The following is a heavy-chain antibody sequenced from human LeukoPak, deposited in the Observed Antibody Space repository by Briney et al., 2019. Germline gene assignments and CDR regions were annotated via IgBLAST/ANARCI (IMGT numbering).Heavy chain of an antibody. CDR2: IDTSSTAM. CDR3: ARDRASYNWNVNDAFDI. Sequence: GGSLRLSCAASGFTFSKYSMTWVRQAPGKGLEWVSFIDTSSTAMYYTDSVKGRFTISRDNAKNSLYLQMNSLRAEDTAVYYCARDRASYNWNVNDAFDIWGQGTIVTVSS. V-gene: IGHV3-48*04. CDR1: GFTFSKYS. D-gene: IGHD1-1*01. J-gene: IGHJ3*02.